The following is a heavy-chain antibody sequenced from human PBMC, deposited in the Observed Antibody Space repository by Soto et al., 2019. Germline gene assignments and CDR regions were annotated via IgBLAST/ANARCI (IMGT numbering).Heavy chain of an antibody. Sequence: PGESLKISCKGSGYSFTSYWIGWVRQMSGKGLEWMGIIYPGDSDTRYSPSFQGQVTISADKSISTAYLQWSSLKASDTAMYYCARRGIAAAGTTYGMDVWGQGTTVTVSS. V-gene: IGHV5-51*01. D-gene: IGHD6-13*01. CDR3: ARRGIAAAGTTYGMDV. CDR2: IYPGDSDT. CDR1: GYSFTSYW. J-gene: IGHJ6*02.